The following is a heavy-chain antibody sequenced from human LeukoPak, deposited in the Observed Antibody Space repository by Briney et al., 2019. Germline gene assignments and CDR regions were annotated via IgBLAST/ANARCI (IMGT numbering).Heavy chain of an antibody. J-gene: IGHJ4*02. Sequence: GGCLRLSCAASEFTFSSYEMNWVRQAPGKGLEWVSYISNSGTTTYYADSVKGRFTISRDNAKSSLYLQMNSLRAEDTAVYHCARKGEWDMVRGALDYWGQGTLVTVSS. V-gene: IGHV3-48*03. CDR2: ISNSGTTT. CDR1: EFTFSSYE. CDR3: ARKGEWDMVRGALDY. D-gene: IGHD3-10*01.